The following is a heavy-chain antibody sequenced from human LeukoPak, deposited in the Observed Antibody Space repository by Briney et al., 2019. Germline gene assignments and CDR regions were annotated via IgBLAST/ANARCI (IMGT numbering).Heavy chain of an antibody. V-gene: IGHV4-39*02. CDR2: IHYSGTT. Sequence: PSETLSLTCTVSGGSISSGNYYWGWIRQPPGKGLDWIASIHYSGTTYYNPSLKSQVTISVDTSKNHFSLKLSSVTAADTAVYYCARGPTYQPIDSWGQGTLVTVSS. J-gene: IGHJ4*02. D-gene: IGHD2-2*01. CDR1: GGSISSGNYY. CDR3: ARGPTYQPIDS.